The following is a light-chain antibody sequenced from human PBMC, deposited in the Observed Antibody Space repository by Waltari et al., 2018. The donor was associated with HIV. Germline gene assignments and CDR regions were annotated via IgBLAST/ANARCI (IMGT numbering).Light chain of an antibody. J-gene: IGLJ1*01. V-gene: IGLV2-23*02. CDR3: CSYSRGGNFYA. CDR1: TSHTNTHNF. Sequence: QSALTQPASVSGSARQSITISCNDNTSHTNTHNFFHRYQHHPGRPPQLVIYEVTKRPSGIFPRFSGYKSGTTASLTISGLQAEDEADYFFCSYSRGGNFYAFGSGTMVTV. CDR2: EVT.